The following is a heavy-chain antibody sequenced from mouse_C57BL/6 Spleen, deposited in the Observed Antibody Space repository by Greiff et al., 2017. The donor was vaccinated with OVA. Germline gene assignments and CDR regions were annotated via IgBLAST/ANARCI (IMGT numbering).Heavy chain of an antibody. CDR3: ARNRGTTVVATDYAMDY. V-gene: IGHV2-2*01. CDR1: GFSLTSYG. CDR2: IWSGGST. Sequence: VMLVESGPGLVQPSQSLSITCTVSGFSLTSYGVHWVRQSPGKGLEWLGVIWSGGSTDYNAAFISRLSISKDNSKSQVFFKMNSLQADDTAIYYCARNRGTTVVATDYAMDYWGQGTSVTVSS. J-gene: IGHJ4*01. D-gene: IGHD1-1*01.